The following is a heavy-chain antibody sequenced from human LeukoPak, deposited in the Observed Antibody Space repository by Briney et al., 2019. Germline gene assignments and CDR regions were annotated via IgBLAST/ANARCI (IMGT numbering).Heavy chain of an antibody. V-gene: IGHV3-9*01. J-gene: IGHJ4*02. Sequence: GGSLRLSCAASGFTFDDYAMHWVRQAPGKGLEWVSGISWNSGSIGYADSVKGRFTISRDNAKNSLYLQMNSLRAEDTAVYYCAREGADITGTMYDYWGQGTLVTVSS. CDR3: AREGADITGTMYDY. D-gene: IGHD1/OR15-1a*01. CDR1: GFTFDDYA. CDR2: ISWNSGSI.